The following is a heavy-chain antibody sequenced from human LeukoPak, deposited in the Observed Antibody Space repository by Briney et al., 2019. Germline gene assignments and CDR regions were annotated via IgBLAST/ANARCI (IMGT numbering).Heavy chain of an antibody. CDR3: AKGYMTTVTPNAFDI. J-gene: IGHJ3*02. D-gene: IGHD4-17*01. V-gene: IGHV3-9*01. CDR2: ISWNSGSI. CDR1: GFTFDDYA. Sequence: SLRLSCAASGFTFDDYAMHWVRQAPGKGLEWVSGISWNSGSIGYADSVKGRFTISRDNAKNSLYLQMNSLRAEDTALYYCAKGYMTTVTPNAFDIWGQGTMVTVSS.